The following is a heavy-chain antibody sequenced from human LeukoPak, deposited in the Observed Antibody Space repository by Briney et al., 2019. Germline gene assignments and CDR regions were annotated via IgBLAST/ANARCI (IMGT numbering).Heavy chain of an antibody. CDR1: GGSFSGCY. Sequence: SETLSLTCAVYGGSFSGCYWSWIRQPPGKGLEWIGEINHSGSTDYNPSLKNRLTISIDTSNKQFSLRLTSVTAADTAVYYCARTPGAFDFWGQGTLVTVSS. D-gene: IGHD2-15*01. CDR3: ARTPGAFDF. V-gene: IGHV4-34*01. J-gene: IGHJ4*02. CDR2: INHSGST.